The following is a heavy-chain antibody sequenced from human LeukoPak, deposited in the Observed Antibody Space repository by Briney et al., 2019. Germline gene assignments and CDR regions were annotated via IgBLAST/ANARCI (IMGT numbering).Heavy chain of an antibody. CDR1: GYTFISYN. J-gene: IGHJ5*02. D-gene: IGHD5-18*01. CDR2: INPNSGGT. CDR3: ARDFRAAMVSDWFDP. V-gene: IGHV1-2*02. Sequence: ASVKVSCKASGYTFISYNINWLRQATGQGLEWMGWINPNSGGTNYAQKFQGRVTMTRDTSISTAYMELSRLRSDDTAVYYCARDFRAAMVSDWFDPWGQGTLVTVSS.